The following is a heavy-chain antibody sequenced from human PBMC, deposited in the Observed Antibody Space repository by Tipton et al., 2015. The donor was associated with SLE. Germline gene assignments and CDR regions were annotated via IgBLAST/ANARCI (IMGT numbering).Heavy chain of an antibody. J-gene: IGHJ6*02. CDR3: ARDELVVLSSARWSYYYGMDV. CDR1: GDSMNGYY. D-gene: IGHD4/OR15-4a*01. Sequence: TLSLTCTVSGDSMNGYYWSWIRQPPGKGLEWIGYIHFPGRTNFNPSLKSRVSMSLDTSNRFSLRLTSVTAADTGTYYCARDELVVLSSARWSYYYGMDVWGQGTTVTVSS. CDR2: IHFPGRT. V-gene: IGHV4-59*01.